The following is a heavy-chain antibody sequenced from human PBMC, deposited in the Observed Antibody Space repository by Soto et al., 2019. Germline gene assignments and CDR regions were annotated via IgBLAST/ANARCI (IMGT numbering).Heavy chain of an antibody. CDR2: IYDTGISGYTPST. D-gene: IGHD3-10*01. CDR1: GGSITSSY. Sequence: PSKTPYIRSTVYGGSITSSYWSWIRRPPGKGLEWIAYIYDTGISGYTPSTSYNPSLKSRVTMSVDTSKSQFSLKLTSVTAADTAFYYWARGEDAFVYLGWDVWGQ. J-gene: IGHJ6*02. V-gene: IGHV4-59*01. CDR3: ARGEDAFVYLGWDV.